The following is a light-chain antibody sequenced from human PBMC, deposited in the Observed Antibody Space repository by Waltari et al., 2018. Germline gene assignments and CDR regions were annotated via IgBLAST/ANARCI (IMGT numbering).Light chain of an antibody. CDR1: SSDVGGYDY. V-gene: IGLV2-11*01. CDR3: CSFAGNYTLL. Sequence: QSALTQPRSVSGSPGQSVTLSCTGTSSDVGGYDYVSWYQQRPGKAPKLIISDVDKRTSGVSDRFSGSKSGNTASLTISGLQVDDEASYSCCSFAGNYTLLFGGGTNLTVL. J-gene: IGLJ2*01. CDR2: DVD.